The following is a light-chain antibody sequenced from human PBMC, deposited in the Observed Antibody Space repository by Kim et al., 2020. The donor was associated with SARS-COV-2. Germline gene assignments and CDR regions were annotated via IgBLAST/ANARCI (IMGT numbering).Light chain of an antibody. CDR2: YTS. Sequence: SVSAGEKVTITCRASENMGSSLHWYQLKPDQSPKLLVKYTSQSISGVPSRFSGSGSGTDFTLTINSLETEDAATYYCHQSHSLPYTFGQGTKLEI. CDR1: ENMGSS. V-gene: IGKV6-21*02. CDR3: HQSHSLPYT. J-gene: IGKJ2*01.